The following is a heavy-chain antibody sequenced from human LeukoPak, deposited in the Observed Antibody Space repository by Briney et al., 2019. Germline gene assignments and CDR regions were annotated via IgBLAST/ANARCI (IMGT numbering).Heavy chain of an antibody. V-gene: IGHV3-21*01. CDR3: ARDPGYSYGVFDY. CDR1: GFTFSSYS. CDR2: ISSSSSYI. Sequence: GGSLRLSCAASGFTFSSYSMNWVRQAPGKGLEWVSSISSSSSYIYYADSVKGRFTISRDNAKNSLYLQMNSLRAEDTAVYYCARDPGYSYGVFDYWGQGTLVTVSS. J-gene: IGHJ4*02. D-gene: IGHD5-18*01.